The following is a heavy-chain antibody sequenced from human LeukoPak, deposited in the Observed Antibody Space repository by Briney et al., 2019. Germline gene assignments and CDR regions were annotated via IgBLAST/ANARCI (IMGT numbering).Heavy chain of an antibody. Sequence: ASVKVSCNASGYTFTSYDINWVRQATGQGLEWMGWMNPNSGNTGYAQKFQGRVTITRNTSISTAYMELSSLRSDDTAVYYCARVYGSGWSFDYWGQGTLVTVSS. CDR2: MNPNSGNT. CDR1: GYTFTSYD. V-gene: IGHV1-8*03. CDR3: ARVYGSGWSFDY. D-gene: IGHD6-19*01. J-gene: IGHJ4*02.